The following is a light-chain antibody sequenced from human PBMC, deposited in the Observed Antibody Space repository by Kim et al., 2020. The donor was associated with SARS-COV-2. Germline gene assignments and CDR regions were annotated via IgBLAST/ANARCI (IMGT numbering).Light chain of an antibody. CDR1: QRISSS. CDR3: PHYDNYSQT. J-gene: IGKJ1*01. CDR2: DAS. Sequence: DIQMTQSPSTLSASVGDRVTITCRASQRISSSLAWYQQKPGKAPSLLIYDASSLESGVPSRFSGTGSGTDFTLPISSLQPDDFATYYCPHYDNYSQTFGPGTKVEAK. V-gene: IGKV1-5*01.